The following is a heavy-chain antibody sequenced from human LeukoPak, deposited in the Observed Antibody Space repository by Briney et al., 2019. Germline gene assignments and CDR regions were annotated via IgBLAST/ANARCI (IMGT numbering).Heavy chain of an antibody. J-gene: IGHJ6*02. V-gene: IGHV1-24*01. CDR1: GYTLTELS. D-gene: IGHD6-13*01. CDR2: FDPEDGET. Sequence: ASVKVSCKVYGYTLTELSMHWVRQAPGKWLEWMGGFDPEDGETIYAQKFQGRVTMTEDTSTDTVYMELSSLRSEDTAVYYCATGPPGSNPVWGMDVWGQGTTVTVSS. CDR3: ATGPPGSNPVWGMDV.